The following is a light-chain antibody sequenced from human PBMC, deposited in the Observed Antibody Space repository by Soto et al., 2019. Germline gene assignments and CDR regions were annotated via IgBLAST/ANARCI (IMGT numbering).Light chain of an antibody. CDR1: QTISGW. J-gene: IGKJ1*01. V-gene: IGKV1-5*03. Sequence: DIQMTQSPSTLSVSVGDRVTITCRASQTISGWLAWYQQKPGKAPKLLIYKASTLKSGVPSRFRGSVSGTEFTLTISSLQPDDFATYYCQLFNSYSEAFGQGTKVELK. CDR2: KAS. CDR3: QLFNSYSEA.